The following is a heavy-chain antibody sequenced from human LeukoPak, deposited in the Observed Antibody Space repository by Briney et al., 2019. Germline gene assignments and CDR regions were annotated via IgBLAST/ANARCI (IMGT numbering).Heavy chain of an antibody. D-gene: IGHD1-14*01. CDR1: GGSISSYY. Sequence: SETLSLTCTVSGGSISSYYRSWIRQPPGKGLEWIGYIYYSGSTNYNPSLKSRVTISVDTSKNQFSLKLSSVTAADTAVYYCARGYGHGDYWGQGTLVTVSS. V-gene: IGHV4-59*01. CDR2: IYYSGST. CDR3: ARGYGHGDY. J-gene: IGHJ4*02.